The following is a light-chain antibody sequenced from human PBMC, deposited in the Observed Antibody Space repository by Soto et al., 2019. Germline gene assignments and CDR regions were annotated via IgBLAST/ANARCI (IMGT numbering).Light chain of an antibody. CDR1: QSVSSN. CDR3: QQRSNWIT. J-gene: IGKJ5*01. V-gene: IGKV3-15*01. Sequence: EIVMTQSPATLSVSPGERATLSCRASQSVSSNLAWYQQKPGQAPRLLIYGASTRATGFPARFSGSGSGTDFTLTISSLEPEDFAVYYCQQRSNWITFGQGTRLETK. CDR2: GAS.